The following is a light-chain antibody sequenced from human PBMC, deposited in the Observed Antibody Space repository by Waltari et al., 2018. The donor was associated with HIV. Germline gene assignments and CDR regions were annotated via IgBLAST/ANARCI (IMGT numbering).Light chain of an antibody. V-gene: IGLV2-14*01. CDR1: SSDVGGYNY. CDR2: EFS. J-gene: IGLJ3*02. Sequence: QSALTQPASVSGSPGQSLTIPCTGTSSDVGGYNYVSWFQQHPGKAPKLIICEFSNRPSGVSNRFSGSKAGNPASLTISGLQAEDEADYYCSSYTTSSTLVFGGGTKLTV. CDR3: SSYTTSSTLV.